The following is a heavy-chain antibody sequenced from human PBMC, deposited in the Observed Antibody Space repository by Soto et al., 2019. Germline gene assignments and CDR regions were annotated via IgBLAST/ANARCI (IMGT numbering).Heavy chain of an antibody. CDR3: ARDPPDFNSGFDF. CDR1: GDSVSNNRAT. J-gene: IGHJ4*02. V-gene: IGHV6-1*01. Sequence: SQTLSLPCAISGDSVSNNRATWNVIRQSPSGGLEWLGRTYFRSKWISDYAMSVKSRISINPDTSKNLISLHLNSVTPEDTAVYYCARDPPDFNSGFDFWGQGTPVTVS. D-gene: IGHD1-26*01. CDR2: TYFRSKWIS.